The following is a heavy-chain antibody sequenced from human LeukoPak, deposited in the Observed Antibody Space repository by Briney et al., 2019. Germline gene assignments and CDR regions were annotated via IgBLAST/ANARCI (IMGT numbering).Heavy chain of an antibody. J-gene: IGHJ6*02. CDR3: ARDTVTTLGYSYYGMDV. CDR1: GFTVSSNY. CDR2: IYSGGST. D-gene: IGHD4-11*01. V-gene: IGHV3-53*01. Sequence: GGSLRLSCAASGFTVSSNYMSWVRQAPGKGLEWVSVIYSGGSTYYADSVKGRFTISRDNSKNTLYLQMNSLRAEDTAVYYCARDTVTTLGYSYYGMDVWGQGTTVTVSS.